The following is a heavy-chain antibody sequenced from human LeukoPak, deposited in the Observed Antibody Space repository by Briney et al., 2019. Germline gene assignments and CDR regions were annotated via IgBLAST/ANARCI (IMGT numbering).Heavy chain of an antibody. V-gene: IGHV4-38-2*02. J-gene: IGHJ4*02. Sequence: SETLSLTCAVSGYSISSGYYWGWIRQPPGKGLEWNGSIYHSGSTYYNPSLKSRVTISVDTSKNQFSLKLSSVTAADTAVYYCARDGPYRHYYGSGSYNHFDYWGQGTLVTVSS. D-gene: IGHD3-10*01. CDR1: GYSISSGYY. CDR2: IYHSGST. CDR3: ARDGPYRHYYGSGSYNHFDY.